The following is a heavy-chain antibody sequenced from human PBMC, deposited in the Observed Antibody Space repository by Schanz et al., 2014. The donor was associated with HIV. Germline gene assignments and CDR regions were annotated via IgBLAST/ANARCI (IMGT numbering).Heavy chain of an antibody. Sequence: QVQLVESGGGVVQPGRSLRLSCAASGFTFRSYGMHWVRQAPGKGLEWVAVISYDGSNKYYADSVKGRFTIVRDNSKNTLYLQMNSLRAEDTAVYYCAKGLRQWLVLGVSDYWGQGTLVTVSS. CDR1: GFTFRSYG. D-gene: IGHD6-19*01. V-gene: IGHV3-30*18. J-gene: IGHJ4*02. CDR3: AKGLRQWLVLGVSDY. CDR2: ISYDGSNK.